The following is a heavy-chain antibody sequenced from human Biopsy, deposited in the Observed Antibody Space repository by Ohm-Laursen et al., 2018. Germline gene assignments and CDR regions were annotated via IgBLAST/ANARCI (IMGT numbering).Heavy chain of an antibody. J-gene: IGHJ4*02. D-gene: IGHD3-16*01. CDR3: VRGRSPATY. V-gene: IGHV4-61*08. CDR1: GFSLRTRGMS. Sequence: TLTLTCTFSGFSLRTRGMSVAWIRQPPGEGLEWIGYMYYSGSTKYSPSLKNRVTVSFDTSRNQFSLKLTSMTPADAAVYYCVRGRSPATYWGQGALVIVSS. CDR2: MYYSGST.